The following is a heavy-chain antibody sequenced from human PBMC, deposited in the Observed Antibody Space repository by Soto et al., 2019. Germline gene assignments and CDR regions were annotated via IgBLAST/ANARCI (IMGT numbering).Heavy chain of an antibody. V-gene: IGHV4-30-4*01. D-gene: IGHD6-25*01. Sequence: QVQLQESSPGLVKPSQTLSLTCSVSGDSIRSPDCYWGWLRQTPGKGPEWIGYSYYTGSSYYHPSLKSRVSISVDTSKNQFSLKLNSVSAADTAIYYCARDKWSGYDSGAFDVWGQGTTVTVSS. CDR2: SYYTGSS. CDR3: ARDKWSGYDSGAFDV. J-gene: IGHJ3*01. CDR1: GDSIRSPDCY.